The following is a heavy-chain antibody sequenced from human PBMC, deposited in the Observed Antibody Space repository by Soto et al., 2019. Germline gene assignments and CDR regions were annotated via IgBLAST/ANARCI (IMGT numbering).Heavy chain of an antibody. V-gene: IGHV3-53*01. CDR2: IYSGGST. Sequence: PGGSLRLSCAASGFTVSSNYMSWVRQAPGKGLEWVSGIYSGGSTYYEDSVKGRFTISRDNSQNTLSLQMNSLGAEDTAVYYCARANYDFWSGTYNWFDPLGQGTLVTVSS. J-gene: IGHJ5*02. CDR1: GFTVSSNY. CDR3: ARANYDFWSGTYNWFDP. D-gene: IGHD3-3*01.